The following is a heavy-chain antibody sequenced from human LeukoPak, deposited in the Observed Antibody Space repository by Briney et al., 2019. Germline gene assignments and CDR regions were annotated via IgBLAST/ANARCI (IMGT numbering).Heavy chain of an antibody. V-gene: IGHV1-46*01. D-gene: IGHD3-10*01. CDR1: GYTFTSYY. Sequence: ASVKVSCKSSGYTFTSYYMHWVRQAPGQGPEWMGIINPSGGSTSYAQKFQGRVTMTRDTSTSTVYMELSSLRSEDTAVYYCARPVNYYGSGSYRGDYFDYWGQGTLVTVSS. CDR3: ARPVNYYGSGSYRGDYFDY. J-gene: IGHJ4*02. CDR2: INPSGGST.